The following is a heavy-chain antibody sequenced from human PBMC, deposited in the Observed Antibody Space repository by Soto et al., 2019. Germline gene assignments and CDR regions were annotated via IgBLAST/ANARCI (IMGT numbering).Heavy chain of an antibody. V-gene: IGHV1-69*01. Sequence: QVQLVQSGAEVKKPGSSVKVSCKSSGGTFSSYAISWVRQAPGQGLEWMGGIIPIFGTANYAQKFQGRVTITADDPTSTAYMELSSLRSEDTGVYYCAREPLSSGWYWRYFDYWGQGTLVTVSS. D-gene: IGHD6-19*01. CDR3: AREPLSSGWYWRYFDY. CDR1: GGTFSSYA. CDR2: IIPIFGTA. J-gene: IGHJ4*02.